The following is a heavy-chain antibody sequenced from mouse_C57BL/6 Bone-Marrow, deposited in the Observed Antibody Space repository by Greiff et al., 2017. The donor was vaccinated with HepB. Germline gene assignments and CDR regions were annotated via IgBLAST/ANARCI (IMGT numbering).Heavy chain of an antibody. V-gene: IGHV1-26*01. Sequence: SGPELVKPGASVKISCKASGYTFTDYYMNWVKQSHGKSLEWIGDINPNNGGTSYNQKFKGKATLTVDKSSSTAYMELRSLTSEDSAVYYCARPYYDYDVDYWGQGTTLTVSS. CDR1: GYTFTDYY. J-gene: IGHJ2*01. D-gene: IGHD2-4*01. CDR3: ARPYYDYDVDY. CDR2: INPNNGGT.